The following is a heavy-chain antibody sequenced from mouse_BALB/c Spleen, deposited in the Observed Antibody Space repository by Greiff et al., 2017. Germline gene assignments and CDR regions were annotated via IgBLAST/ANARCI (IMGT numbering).Heavy chain of an antibody. CDR3: TREEDGNFSWFAY. D-gene: IGHD2-1*01. CDR2: IYPSDSYT. J-gene: IGHJ3*01. Sequence: QVQLQQPGAELVRPGASVKLSCKASGYTFTSYWINWVKQRPGQGLEWIGNIYPSDSYTNYNQKFKDKATLTVDKSSSTAYMQLSSPTSEDSAVYYCTREEDGNFSWFAYWGQGTLVTVSA. V-gene: IGHV1-69*02. CDR1: GYTFTSYW.